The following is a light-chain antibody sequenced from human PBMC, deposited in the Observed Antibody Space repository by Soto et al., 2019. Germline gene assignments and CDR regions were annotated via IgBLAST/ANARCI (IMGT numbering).Light chain of an antibody. CDR2: AAS. CDR1: QSISSY. CDR3: QQSYSTPMWT. J-gene: IGKJ1*01. Sequence: DIQMTQSPSSLSASVGDRVTITCRASQSISSYLNWSQQKPGKAPKLLIYAASSLQSGVQSRFSSSGHGTDFTLTISSMQTEDFATYYCQQSYSTPMWTFGQGTKVDIK. V-gene: IGKV1-39*01.